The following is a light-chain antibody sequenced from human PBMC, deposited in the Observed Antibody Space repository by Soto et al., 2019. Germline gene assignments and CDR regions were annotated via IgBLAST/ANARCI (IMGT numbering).Light chain of an antibody. V-gene: IGKV1-33*01. CDR2: DTS. CDR1: QDIRNY. CDR3: QQYDKLVS. Sequence: DIQMTQSPASLSASVGDRFTITSQSSQDIRNYLNWYQQKEGKAPKLLIYDTSEVQTGVPSRFSGSRSGTDFTFTINSLQPEDIATYYCQQYDKLVSFGQGTKVDI. J-gene: IGKJ2*01.